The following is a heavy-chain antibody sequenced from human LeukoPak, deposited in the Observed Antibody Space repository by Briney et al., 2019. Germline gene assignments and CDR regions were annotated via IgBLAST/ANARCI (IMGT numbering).Heavy chain of an antibody. V-gene: IGHV3-21*01. CDR1: GFTFSTYS. J-gene: IGHJ3*01. CDR3: ARDIVVTTTYAFDV. Sequence: GGSLRPSCAASGFTFSTYSMNWVRQAPGKGLEWVSSISRSSNYIYYADSLRGRFTISRDNAKNSLYLQMNSLRAEDTAVYYCARDIVVTTTYAFDVWGQGTMVTVSS. D-gene: IGHD3-22*01. CDR2: ISRSSNYI.